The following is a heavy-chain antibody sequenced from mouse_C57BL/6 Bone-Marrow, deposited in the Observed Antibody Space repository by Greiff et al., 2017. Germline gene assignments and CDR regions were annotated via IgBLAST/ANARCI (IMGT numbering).Heavy chain of an antibody. Sequence: VQLVESGPELVKPGASVKISCKASGYAFSSSWMNWVKQRPGKGLEWIGRIYPGDGDTNYNGKFKGKATLTADKSSSTAYMQLSSLTSEDSAVYFCARPITTVESFAYWGQGTLVTVSA. CDR2: IYPGDGDT. CDR1: GYAFSSSW. J-gene: IGHJ3*01. D-gene: IGHD1-1*01. CDR3: ARPITTVESFAY. V-gene: IGHV1-82*01.